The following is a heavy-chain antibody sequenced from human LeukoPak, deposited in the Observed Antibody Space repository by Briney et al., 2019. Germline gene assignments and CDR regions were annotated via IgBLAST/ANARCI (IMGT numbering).Heavy chain of an antibody. CDR3: AQVYGSASGESIRF. D-gene: IGHD3-10*01. J-gene: IGHJ4*02. V-gene: IGHV3-30*02. CDR1: GFTFSRYN. Sequence: PGGPLRLSCAASGFTFSRYNVRSVRQPPGKGLELVVHIRYDGSDNSYANSVKALFTVSRDNSKNTLYLHMTSLRSEDTAVYYCAQVYGSASGESIRFWGQGTLVTVSS. CDR2: IRYDGSDN.